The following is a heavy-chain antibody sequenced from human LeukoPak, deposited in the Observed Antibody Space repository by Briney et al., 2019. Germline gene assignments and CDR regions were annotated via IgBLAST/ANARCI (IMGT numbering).Heavy chain of an antibody. V-gene: IGHV4-59*01. CDR3: ARSPREGLFAFDI. CDR1: GGSISSYY. J-gene: IGHJ3*02. CDR2: IYYSGST. Sequence: SETLCLTCTVSGGSISSYYWSWIRQPPGKGLEWIGYIYYSGSTNYNPSLKSRVTISVDTSKNQFSLKLSSVTAADTAVYYCARSPREGLFAFDIWGQGTMVTVSS. D-gene: IGHD3-10*02.